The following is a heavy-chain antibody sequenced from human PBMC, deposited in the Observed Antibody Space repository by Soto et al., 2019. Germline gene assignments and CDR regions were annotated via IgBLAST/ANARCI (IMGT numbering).Heavy chain of an antibody. V-gene: IGHV1-46*01. J-gene: IGHJ4*02. CDR1: GYTFTSYY. Sequence: GASVKVSCKASGYTFTSYYMHWVRQAPGQGLEWMGIINPSGGSTSYAQKFQGRVTMTRDTSTSTVYMELSSLRSEDTAVYYCARGNPYDSSGYYYSRPYYFDCWAQGTLVTVSS. CDR2: INPSGGST. CDR3: ARGNPYDSSGYYYSRPYYFDC. D-gene: IGHD3-22*01.